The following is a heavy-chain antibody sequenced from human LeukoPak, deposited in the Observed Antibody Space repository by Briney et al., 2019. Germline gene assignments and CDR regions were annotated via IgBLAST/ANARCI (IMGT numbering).Heavy chain of an antibody. CDR1: GTSFSSHW. CDR3: VKDGVVVAANSYFQH. J-gene: IGHJ1*01. V-gene: IGHV3-74*01. Sequence: GGSLRLSCAASGTSFSSHWMHWVRQAPGKGLVWVAHINRGGSSTTYADSVKGRFTISRDNSKNTLYLQMSSLRAEDTDVYYCVKDGVVVAANSYFQHWGQGTLVTVSS. D-gene: IGHD2-15*01. CDR2: INRGGSST.